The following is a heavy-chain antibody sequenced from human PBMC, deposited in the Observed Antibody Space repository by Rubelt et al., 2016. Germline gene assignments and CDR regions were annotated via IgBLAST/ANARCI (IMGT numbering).Heavy chain of an antibody. D-gene: IGHD6-6*01. Sequence: QVQLQQWGAGLLKPSETLSLTCAVYGGSFSGYYWNWIRQPPGKGLEWIGEINHSGSTNSNPSLKSRVAISVDTSKNQFSLKLSSVTAADTAVYHCAKDGASSLWGQGTMVTVSS. CDR1: GGSFSGYY. CDR2: INHSGST. J-gene: IGHJ3*01. CDR3: AKDGASSL. V-gene: IGHV4-34*01.